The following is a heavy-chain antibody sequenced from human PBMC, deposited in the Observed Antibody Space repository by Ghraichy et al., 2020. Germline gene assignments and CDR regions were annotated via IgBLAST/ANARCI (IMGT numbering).Heavy chain of an antibody. Sequence: SETLSLTCAVSGGSISSGGYSWSWIRQPPGKGLEWIGYIYYSGSTYYNPSLKSRVTISVDTSKNQFSLKLSSVTAADTAVYYCARVDNYYDSSGYLRDAFDIWGQGTMVTVSS. CDR3: ARVDNYYDSSGYLRDAFDI. V-gene: IGHV4-30-4*07. J-gene: IGHJ3*02. CDR1: GGSISSGGYS. D-gene: IGHD3-22*01. CDR2: IYYSGST.